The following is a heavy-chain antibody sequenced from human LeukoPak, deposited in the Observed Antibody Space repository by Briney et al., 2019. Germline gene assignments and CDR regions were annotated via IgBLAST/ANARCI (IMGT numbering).Heavy chain of an antibody. D-gene: IGHD1-1*01. Sequence: SVKVSCKASGYTFTSYGISWVRQAPGQVLEWMGGLIPIFGTANYAQKFQGRVTITADESTSTAYMELSSLRSEDTAVYYCASDPTTRQTSKGYYYYGMDVWGQGTTVTVSS. V-gene: IGHV1-69*13. J-gene: IGHJ6*02. CDR1: GYTFTSYG. CDR3: ASDPTTRQTSKGYYYYGMDV. CDR2: LIPIFGTA.